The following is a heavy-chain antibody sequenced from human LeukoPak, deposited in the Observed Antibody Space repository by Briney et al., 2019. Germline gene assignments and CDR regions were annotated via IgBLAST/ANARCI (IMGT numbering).Heavy chain of an antibody. CDR3: ARDLGYYYDSSGYYSPDAFDI. J-gene: IGHJ3*02. V-gene: IGHV3-21*01. CDR2: ISSSSSYI. D-gene: IGHD3-22*01. Sequence: GGSLRLSCAASGFTFSSYSMNWVRQAPGKGLEWVSSISSSSSYIYYADSVKGRFTISRDNAKNSLYLQMNSVRAEDTAVYYCARDLGYYYDSSGYYSPDAFDIWGQGTMVTVSS. CDR1: GFTFSSYS.